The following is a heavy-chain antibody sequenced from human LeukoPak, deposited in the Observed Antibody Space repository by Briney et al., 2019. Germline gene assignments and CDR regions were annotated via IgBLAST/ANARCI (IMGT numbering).Heavy chain of an antibody. CDR2: IYSGGST. Sequence: GGSLRLSCAASGFAFSYAWMSWVRQAPGKGLEWVSVIYSGGSTYYADSVKGRFTISRDNSKNTLYLQMNSLRAEDTAVYYCARDLVVGANKYYFDYWGQGTLVTVSS. CDR1: GFAFSYAW. CDR3: ARDLVVGANKYYFDY. J-gene: IGHJ4*02. V-gene: IGHV3-66*01. D-gene: IGHD1-26*01.